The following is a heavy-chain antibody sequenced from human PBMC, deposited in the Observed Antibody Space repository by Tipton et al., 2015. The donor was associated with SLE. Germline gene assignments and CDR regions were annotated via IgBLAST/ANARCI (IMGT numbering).Heavy chain of an antibody. CDR2: IYTSGST. CDR3: ARAGLGDFWRAHTPYDFDY. J-gene: IGHJ4*02. Sequence: TLSLTCSVSGGSISSYYWSWIRQPAGKGLEWIGRIYTSGSTNYNPSLKSRVTISVDTSKNQFSLKLSSVTAADTAVYYRARAGLGDFWRAHTPYDFDYWGQGTRVTVS. D-gene: IGHD3-3*01. CDR1: GGSISSYY. V-gene: IGHV4-4*07.